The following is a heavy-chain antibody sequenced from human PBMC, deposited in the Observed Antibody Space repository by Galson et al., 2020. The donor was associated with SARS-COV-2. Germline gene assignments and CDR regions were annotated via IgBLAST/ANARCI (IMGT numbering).Heavy chain of an antibody. Sequence: SETLSLTCAVSGGSISSSNWWSWVRQPPGQGLEWIGEIYHSGSTNYNPSLKSRVTISVDKSKNQFSLKLSSVTAADTAVYYCARLPRIAAQRGAFDIRGQGAMVTDSS. V-gene: IGHV4-4*02. CDR2: IYHSGST. CDR3: ARLPRIAAQRGAFDI. D-gene: IGHD6-13*01. J-gene: IGHJ3*02. CDR1: GGSISSSNW.